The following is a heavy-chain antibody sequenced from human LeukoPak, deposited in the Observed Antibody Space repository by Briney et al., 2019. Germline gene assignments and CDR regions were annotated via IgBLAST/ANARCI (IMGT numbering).Heavy chain of an antibody. CDR3: AKEVGATTLGWFDP. CDR1: GFTFSNAW. D-gene: IGHD1-26*01. V-gene: IGHV3-15*01. CDR2: IKSKTDGETT. J-gene: IGHJ5*02. Sequence: GGSLRLSCAASGFTFSNAWMTWVRQAPGKGLEWVGRIKSKTDGETTDYAAPVKDRFTISRDDSKNTLFLQMNSLRAEDTAVYYCAKEVGATTLGWFDPWGQGTLVTVSS.